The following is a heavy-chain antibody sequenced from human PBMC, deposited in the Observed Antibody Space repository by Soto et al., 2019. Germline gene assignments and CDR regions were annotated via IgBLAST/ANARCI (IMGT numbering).Heavy chain of an antibody. CDR3: ARQRGGGLRSPPPEYNWFDP. CDR1: GYSFTSYW. CDR2: IYPGDSDT. Sequence: PGESLKISGNGSGYSFTSYWIGWVRQMPGKGLEWMGIIYPGDSDTRYSPSFQGQVTISADKSISTAYLQWSSLKASDTAMYYCARQRGGGLRSPPPEYNWFDPWGQGTLVTVSS. J-gene: IGHJ5*02. D-gene: IGHD4-17*01. V-gene: IGHV5-51*01.